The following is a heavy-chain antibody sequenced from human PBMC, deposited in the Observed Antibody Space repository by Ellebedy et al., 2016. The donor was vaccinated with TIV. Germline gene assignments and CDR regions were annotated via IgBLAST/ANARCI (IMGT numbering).Heavy chain of an antibody. V-gene: IGHV3-48*03. CDR3: ARQTRNIGGTYRPYFDD. Sequence: PGGSLRLSCAASGFTFSSYEMNWVRQAPGKGLEWVSYISHSGNTIYYADSVKGRFTISRDNAKNSVYLQMNSLRVEDTAVYYCARQTRNIGGTYRPYFDDWGQGTLVTVSS. J-gene: IGHJ4*02. CDR2: ISHSGNTI. CDR1: GFTFSSYE. D-gene: IGHD3-16*02.